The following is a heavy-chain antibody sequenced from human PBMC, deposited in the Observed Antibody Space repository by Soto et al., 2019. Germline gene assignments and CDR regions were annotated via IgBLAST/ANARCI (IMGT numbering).Heavy chain of an antibody. J-gene: IGHJ3*02. CDR3: ARGMCSSWYDAFDI. CDR1: GYTFTSYD. V-gene: IGHV1-8*01. CDR2: MNPNSGNT. Sequence: ASVKVSCKASGYTFTSYDINWVRQATGQGLEWMGWMNPNSGNTGYAQKFQGRVTMTRNTSISTAYMELSSLRSEDTAVYYCARGMCSSWYDAFDIWGHGTMVTVSS. D-gene: IGHD6-13*01.